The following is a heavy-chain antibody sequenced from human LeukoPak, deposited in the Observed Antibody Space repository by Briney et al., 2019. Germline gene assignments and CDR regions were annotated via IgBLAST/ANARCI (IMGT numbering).Heavy chain of an antibody. CDR2: ITNTGTAT. V-gene: IGHV3-23*05. CDR3: AKGTLGYCSGSSCYPYDS. J-gene: IGHJ4*02. CDR1: GFTFSNYA. Sequence: PGGSLRLSCAASGFTFSNYAMSWVRQAPGKGLECVTVITNTGTATAYADSVKGRFTISRDNSKNTLYLQVNSLRAEDTAVYYCAKGTLGYCSGSSCYPYDSWGQGTLVTVSS. D-gene: IGHD2-15*01.